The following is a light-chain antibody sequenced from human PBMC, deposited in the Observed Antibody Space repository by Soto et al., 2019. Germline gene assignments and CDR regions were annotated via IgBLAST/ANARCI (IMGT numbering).Light chain of an antibody. CDR3: QQYNSYWT. V-gene: IGKV1-5*01. CDR1: QSISNW. Sequence: DIQMTQSPSTLPASVGDRVTITCRASQSISNWLAWYQQKPGKAPKLLINDASSLESGVPSRFSGSGSGTEFTLTISSLQPDDFATYYCQQYNSYWTFGQGTKVDI. J-gene: IGKJ1*01. CDR2: DAS.